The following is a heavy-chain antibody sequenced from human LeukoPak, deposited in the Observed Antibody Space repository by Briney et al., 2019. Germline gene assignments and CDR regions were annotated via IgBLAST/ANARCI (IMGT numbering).Heavy chain of an antibody. CDR1: GFTFSSYW. D-gene: IGHD3-10*01. V-gene: IGHV3-7*01. CDR3: ARLPLISARYYFEY. CDR2: IKEDGSEK. Sequence: PGGSLRLSCAASGFTFSSYWMSWVRQAPGKGLEWMANIKEDGSEKYLVSSVRGRFTISRDNDKNSLYFQMNSLRAEDTAVYYCARLPLISARYYFEYWGQGTLVTVSS. J-gene: IGHJ4*02.